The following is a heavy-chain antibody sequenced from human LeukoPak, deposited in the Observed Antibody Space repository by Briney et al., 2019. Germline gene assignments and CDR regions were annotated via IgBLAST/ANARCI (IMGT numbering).Heavy chain of an antibody. Sequence: GGSLRLSCAGSGFIFNNYAMHWVRQPPGKGLEWVSGISWNSGTIDYADSVRGRFTISRDNAKNSLYLQMDSLRVEDTAFYYCAKDNRRHYTSGPNPDSLHWGQGALVTVST. CDR1: GFIFNNYA. D-gene: IGHD6-19*01. J-gene: IGHJ4*02. V-gene: IGHV3-9*01. CDR2: ISWNSGTI. CDR3: AKDNRRHYTSGPNPDSLH.